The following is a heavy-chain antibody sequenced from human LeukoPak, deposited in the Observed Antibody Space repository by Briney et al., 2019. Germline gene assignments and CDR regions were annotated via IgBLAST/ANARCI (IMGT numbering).Heavy chain of an antibody. CDR1: GGSISSYY. D-gene: IGHD3-16*02. Sequence: SETLSLTCTVSGGSISSYYWSWIRQPPGKGLEWIGYIYYSGSTNYNPSLKSRVTISVDTSKNQFSLKLSSVTAADTAVYYCARGGRDYVWGSYREHDYWGQGPWSPSPQ. V-gene: IGHV4-59*01. CDR2: IYYSGST. J-gene: IGHJ4*02. CDR3: ARGGRDYVWGSYREHDY.